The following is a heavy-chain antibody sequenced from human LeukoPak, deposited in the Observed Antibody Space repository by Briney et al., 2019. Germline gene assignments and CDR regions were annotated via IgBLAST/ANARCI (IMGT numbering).Heavy chain of an antibody. J-gene: IGHJ4*02. CDR1: GVTVSSNY. Sequence: GGSLRLSCAASGVTVSSNYMSWVRQVPGKGPEWVAVLYSNGNTFYGESVKGRFIISRDNSKNTLYLQMNSLRAEDTAVYYCARRAGAYSHPYDYWGQGTLVTVSS. D-gene: IGHD4/OR15-4a*01. V-gene: IGHV3-53*01. CDR3: ARRAGAYSHPYDY. CDR2: LYSNGNT.